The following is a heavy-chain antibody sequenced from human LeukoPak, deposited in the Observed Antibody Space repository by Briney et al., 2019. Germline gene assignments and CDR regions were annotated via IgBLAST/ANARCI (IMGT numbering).Heavy chain of an antibody. J-gene: IGHJ3*02. V-gene: IGHV4-59*08. Sequence: SETLSLTCTVSGGSISSYYWSWIRQAPGKGLEWIGYIYYSGSTNYNPSLKSRVTISVDTSKNQFSLKLSSVTAADTAVYYCARLRRGVDTADSFHAFDIWGQGTMVTVSS. CDR3: ARLRRGVDTADSFHAFDI. CDR2: IYYSGST. D-gene: IGHD5-18*01. CDR1: GGSISSYY.